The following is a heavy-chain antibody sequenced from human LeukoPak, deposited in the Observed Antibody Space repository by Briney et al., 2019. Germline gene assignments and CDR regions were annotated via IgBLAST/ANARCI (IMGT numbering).Heavy chain of an antibody. D-gene: IGHD5-18*01. CDR1: GGSFSGYY. V-gene: IGHV4-34*01. Sequence: SETLSLTCAVYGGSFSGYYWSWIRQPPGKGLEWIGEINHSGSTNYNPSLKSRVAISVDTSKNQFSLKLSSVTAADTAVYYCARGNSYGSDYYYGMDVWGQGTTVTVSS. CDR2: INHSGST. J-gene: IGHJ6*02. CDR3: ARGNSYGSDYYYGMDV.